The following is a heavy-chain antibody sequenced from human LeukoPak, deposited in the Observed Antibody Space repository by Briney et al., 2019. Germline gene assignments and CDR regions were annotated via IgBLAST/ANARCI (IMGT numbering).Heavy chain of an antibody. CDR1: GFTFSSYG. D-gene: IGHD6-19*01. CDR2: IRYDGSNK. Sequence: PGGSLRLSCAASGFTFSSYGMHWVRQAPGKGLEWVAFIRYDGSNKYYADSVKGRFTISRDNSKNTLYLQMNSLRAEDTAVYYCAKAYSSGWRVFDIWGQGTMVTVSS. J-gene: IGHJ3*02. CDR3: AKAYSSGWRVFDI. V-gene: IGHV3-30*02.